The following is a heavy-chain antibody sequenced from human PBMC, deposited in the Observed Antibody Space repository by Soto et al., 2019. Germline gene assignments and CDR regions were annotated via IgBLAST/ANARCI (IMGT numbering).Heavy chain of an antibody. Sequence: QVQLIQSGAEVRKPGASVKVSCKASGDSFTNYYFHWVRQAPGQSLEWMGIINSSGGSPTYAQKFLGRVTMTRDTSTSTVYMELSSLKSEDTAVYYCAWERNYDFWSGYSSYGKDVWDQGTTVSVSS. V-gene: IGHV1-46*01. CDR1: GDSFTNYY. CDR3: AWERNYDFWSGYSSYGKDV. D-gene: IGHD3-3*01. CDR2: INSSGGSP. J-gene: IGHJ6*02.